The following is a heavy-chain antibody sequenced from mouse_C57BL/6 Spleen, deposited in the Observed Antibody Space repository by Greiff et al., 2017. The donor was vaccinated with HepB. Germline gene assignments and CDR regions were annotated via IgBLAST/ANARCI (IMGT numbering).Heavy chain of an antibody. V-gene: IGHV2-9-1*01. CDR3: ARNRDYYGSSYRTNWYFDV. CDR1: GFSLTSYA. CDR2: IWTGGGT. Sequence: VMLVESGPGLVAPSQSLSITCTVSGFSLTSYAISWVRQPPGKGLEWLGVIWTGGGTNYNSALKSRLSISKDNSKSQVFLKMNSLQTDDTARYYCARNRDYYGSSYRTNWYFDVWGTGTTVTVSS. D-gene: IGHD1-1*01. J-gene: IGHJ1*03.